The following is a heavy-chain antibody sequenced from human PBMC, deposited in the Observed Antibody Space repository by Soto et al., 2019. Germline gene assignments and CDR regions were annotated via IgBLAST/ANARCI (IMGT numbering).Heavy chain of an antibody. D-gene: IGHD3-10*01. Sequence: PSETLSLTCTVSGGSISSSSYYWGWIRQPPGKGLEWIGSIYYSGSTYYNPSLKSRVTISVDTSKNQFSLKLSSVTAADTAVYYCARNAGSYTFHYWGQGTLVTVSS. CDR3: ARNAGSYTFHY. J-gene: IGHJ4*02. CDR2: IYYSGST. CDR1: GGSISSSSYY. V-gene: IGHV4-39*01.